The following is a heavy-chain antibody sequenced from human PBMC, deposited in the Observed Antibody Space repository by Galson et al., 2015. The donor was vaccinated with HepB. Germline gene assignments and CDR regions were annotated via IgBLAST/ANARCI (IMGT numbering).Heavy chain of an antibody. CDR1: GFTFSSYS. D-gene: IGHD4-11*01. CDR2: ISSSSSTI. V-gene: IGHV3-48*01. Sequence: SLRLSCAASGFTFSSYSMNWVRQAPGKGLEWVSYISSSSSTIYYADSVKGRFTISRDNAKNSLYLQMNSLRAEDTAVYYCARGGPIDYTRKIDAFDIWGQGTMVTVSS. CDR3: ARGGPIDYTRKIDAFDI. J-gene: IGHJ3*02.